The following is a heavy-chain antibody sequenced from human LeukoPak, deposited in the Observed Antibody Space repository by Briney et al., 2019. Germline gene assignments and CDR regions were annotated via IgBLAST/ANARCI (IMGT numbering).Heavy chain of an antibody. CDR3: ARDQVSNYYKTLAG. CDR2: INQAGSDT. CDR1: GFTFSGYW. J-gene: IGHJ4*02. D-gene: IGHD4-11*01. V-gene: IGHV3-7*03. Sequence: GGSLRLSCRTSGFTFSGYWMSWVRQAPGQGLEWVANINQAGSDTYYVDSVKGRFTISRDNAKNSLYLQMNSLRAEDTAVYYCARDQVSNYYKTLAGWGQGTLVTVSS.